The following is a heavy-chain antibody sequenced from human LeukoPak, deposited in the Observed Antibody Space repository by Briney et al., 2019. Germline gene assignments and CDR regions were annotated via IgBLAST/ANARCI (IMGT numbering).Heavy chain of an antibody. V-gene: IGHV4-61*02. Sequence: SQTLSLTCTVSGGSISSGSYYWRWLRQPAGKGLEWIGCIYTSGSTNYNPSLKSRVTISVDTSKNQFSLKLSSVTAADTAVYYCARAPPIAVAGTGWFDPWGQGTLVTVSS. J-gene: IGHJ5*02. CDR3: ARAPPIAVAGTGWFDP. CDR1: GGSISSGSYY. CDR2: IYTSGST. D-gene: IGHD6-19*01.